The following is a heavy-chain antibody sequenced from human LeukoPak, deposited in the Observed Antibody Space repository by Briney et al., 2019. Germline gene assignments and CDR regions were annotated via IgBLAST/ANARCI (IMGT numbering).Heavy chain of an antibody. Sequence: SETLSLTCAVYGGSFSGYYWSWIRQPPGKGLEWIGEINHSGSTNYNPSLKSRVTISVDTSKNQFSLKLSSVTAADTAVYYCARSPGYRGVYYMDVWGKGTTVTVSS. CDR3: ARSPGYRGVYYMDV. V-gene: IGHV4-34*01. D-gene: IGHD1-1*01. CDR2: INHSGST. CDR1: GGSFSGYY. J-gene: IGHJ6*03.